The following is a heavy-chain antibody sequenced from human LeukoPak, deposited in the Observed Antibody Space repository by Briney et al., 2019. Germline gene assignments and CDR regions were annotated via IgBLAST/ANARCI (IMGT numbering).Heavy chain of an antibody. J-gene: IGHJ3*02. V-gene: IGHV1-69*05. CDR1: GGTFSSYA. Sequence: ASVKVSCKASGGTFSSYAISWVRQAPGQGLEWMGGIIPIFGTANYAQKFQGRVTITTDESTSTAYMELSSLRSEDTAVYYCARGDIVVVPAAPSHSFDAFDIWGQGTMVTVSS. CDR2: IIPIFGTA. CDR3: ARGDIVVVPAAPSHSFDAFDI. D-gene: IGHD2-2*01.